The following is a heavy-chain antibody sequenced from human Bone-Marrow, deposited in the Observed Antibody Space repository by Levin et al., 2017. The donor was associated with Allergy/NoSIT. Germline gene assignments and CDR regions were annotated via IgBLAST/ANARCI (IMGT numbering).Heavy chain of an antibody. Sequence: ASVKVSCKVSGDTLTELSMHWVRQAPGKGLEWMGGFEREADETVFAENFEGRFTMTEDTATDTAYMELSSLRSDDTAVYFCAAGKSTDWSAFNMWGQGTMVTVSS. D-gene: IGHD3-9*01. J-gene: IGHJ3*02. CDR3: AAGKSTDWSAFNM. CDR2: FEREADET. CDR1: GDTLTELS. V-gene: IGHV1-24*01.